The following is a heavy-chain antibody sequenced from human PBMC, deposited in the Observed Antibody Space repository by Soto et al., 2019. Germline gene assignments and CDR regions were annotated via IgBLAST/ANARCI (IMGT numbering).Heavy chain of an antibody. J-gene: IGHJ6*02. D-gene: IGHD2-15*01. CDR2: IYYSGST. CDR1: GGSIRGSSYY. V-gene: IGHV4-39*01. CDR3: ARLGYCSGGSCYSHTDYYYYYGMDV. Sequence: SQTLCLTCTVFGGSIRGSSYYWGRIRQTPGQGLEWIGSIYYSGSTYYNPSLKSRVTISVDTSKNQFSLKLSSVTAADTAVYYCARLGYCSGGSCYSHTDYYYYYGMDVWGQGTTVTVSS.